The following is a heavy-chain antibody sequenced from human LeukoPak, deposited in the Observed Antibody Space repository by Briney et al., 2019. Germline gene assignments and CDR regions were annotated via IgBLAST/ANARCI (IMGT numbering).Heavy chain of an antibody. CDR3: ASGPRSNWFDP. CDR1: GGSFSGYY. J-gene: IGHJ5*02. CDR2: INHSGST. Sequence: PSETLSLTCAVYGGSFSGYYWSWIRQPPGKGLEWIGEINHSGSTNYNPSLKSRVTISVDTSKNQFSPKLSSMTAADTAVYYCASGPRSNWFDPWGQGTLVTVSS. V-gene: IGHV4-34*01.